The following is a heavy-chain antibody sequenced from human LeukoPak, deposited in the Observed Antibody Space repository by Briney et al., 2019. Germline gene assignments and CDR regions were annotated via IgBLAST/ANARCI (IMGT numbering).Heavy chain of an antibody. CDR3: ARDVLDCSGGSCTYWYFDL. D-gene: IGHD2-15*01. V-gene: IGHV4-59*01. Sequence: PSETLSLTCTVSGGSISSYYWSWIRQPPGKGLEWIGYIYYSGSTNYNPSLKSRVTISVDTSKNQFSLKLSSVTAADTAVYYCARDVLDCSGGSCTYWYFDLWGRGTLVTVSS. CDR1: GGSISSYY. CDR2: IYYSGST. J-gene: IGHJ2*01.